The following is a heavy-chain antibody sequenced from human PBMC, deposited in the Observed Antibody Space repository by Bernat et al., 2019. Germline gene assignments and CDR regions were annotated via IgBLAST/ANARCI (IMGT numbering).Heavy chain of an antibody. CDR3: ARAIGQNGNDYLDY. V-gene: IGHV3-33*01. Sequence: QVQLVESGGGVVQPGRSLRLSCVASGFTFNFYGMHWVRQAPGRGLEWVAVIWQDGSKKYYADSVKGRFTISRDNSENTVYLQMNSLRAEDTAVYYYARAIGQNGNDYLDYWGQGTLVTVSS. J-gene: IGHJ4*02. D-gene: IGHD5-12*01. CDR2: IWQDGSKK. CDR1: GFTFNFYG.